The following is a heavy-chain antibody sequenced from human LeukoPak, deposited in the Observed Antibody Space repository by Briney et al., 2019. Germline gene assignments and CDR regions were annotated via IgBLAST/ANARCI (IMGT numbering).Heavy chain of an antibody. V-gene: IGHV3-73*01. CDR1: GFAFSDSA. Sequence: RGSLRLSCAASGFAFSDSAMHWVRQASGTGLEWVARIRSKPNNYATAYAASVKGRFTISRDDSKNTAYLQMNSLKTEDTAVYYCTARGDSYGHFDYWGQGTLVTVSS. J-gene: IGHJ4*02. CDR2: IRSKPNNYAT. D-gene: IGHD5-18*01. CDR3: TARGDSYGHFDY.